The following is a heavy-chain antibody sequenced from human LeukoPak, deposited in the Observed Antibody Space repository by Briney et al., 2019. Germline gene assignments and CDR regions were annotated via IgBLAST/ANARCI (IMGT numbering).Heavy chain of an antibody. D-gene: IGHD6-19*01. V-gene: IGHV3-30-3*01. CDR3: ARVPIAVAGTGVLDY. Sequence: GGSLRLSCAASGFTFSSYAMHWVRQAPGKVLEWVAVISYDGSNKYYADSVKGRFTISRDNSKNTLYLQMNSLRAEDTAVYYCARVPIAVAGTGVLDYWGQGTLVTVSS. CDR2: ISYDGSNK. J-gene: IGHJ4*02. CDR1: GFTFSSYA.